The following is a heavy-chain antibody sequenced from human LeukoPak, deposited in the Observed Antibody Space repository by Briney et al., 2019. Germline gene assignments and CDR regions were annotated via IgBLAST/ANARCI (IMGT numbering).Heavy chain of an antibody. Sequence: GGSLRLSCAASGFTLSRYDMSWVRQAPGKGLEWVSDISGSGGSAYYADSVKGRFTISRDNSKHTLYLQMNSLRAEDTAVYYCAKGTGYSSGWYTFDYWGQGTLVTVSS. CDR1: GFTLSRYD. J-gene: IGHJ4*02. V-gene: IGHV3-23*01. CDR2: ISGSGGSA. CDR3: AKGTGYSSGWYTFDY. D-gene: IGHD6-19*01.